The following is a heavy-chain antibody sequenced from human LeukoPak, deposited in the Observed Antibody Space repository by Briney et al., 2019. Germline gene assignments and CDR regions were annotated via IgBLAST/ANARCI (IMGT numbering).Heavy chain of an antibody. Sequence: GGSLRLSCAASGFTFSSYWMSWVRQAPGKGLEWVANIKQDGSEKYYVESVKGRFTISRDNAKNSLYLQMNSLRAEDTAVYYCAREPASSFTPEPNAFDIWGQGTMVTVSS. CDR3: AREPASSFTPEPNAFDI. V-gene: IGHV3-7*03. D-gene: IGHD6-6*01. CDR2: IKQDGSEK. J-gene: IGHJ3*02. CDR1: GFTFSSYW.